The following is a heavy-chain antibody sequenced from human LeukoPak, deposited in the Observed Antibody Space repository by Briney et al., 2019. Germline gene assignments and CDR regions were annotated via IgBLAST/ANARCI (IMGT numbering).Heavy chain of an antibody. CDR2: IKQDGSEK. D-gene: IGHD3-3*01. J-gene: IGHJ6*03. CDR1: GFTFSSYW. V-gene: IGHV3-7*01. CDR3: AREGFRVVRYYYYYMDV. Sequence: PGGSLRLSCAASGFTFSSYWMSWVRQAPGKGLEWVANIKQDGSEKYYVDSVKGRFTISRDNAKNSLYLQMNSLRAEDTAVYYCAREGFRVVRYYYYYMDVWGKGTTVTVSS.